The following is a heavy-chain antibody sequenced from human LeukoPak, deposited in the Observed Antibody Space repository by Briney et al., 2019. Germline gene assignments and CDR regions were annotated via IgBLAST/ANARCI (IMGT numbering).Heavy chain of an antibody. CDR3: ASHRRSHGAEY. D-gene: IGHD5-18*01. J-gene: IGHJ4*02. Sequence: SETLSLTCTVSGGSFEHYYWSWIRQPPGKGLEFLGNVYYTGNTDYSPSLKSRLTISADTAKNQFSLKLRSVTAADTAVYYCASHRRSHGAEYWGQGTLVTVSS. CDR2: VYYTGNT. CDR1: GGSFEHYY. V-gene: IGHV4-59*01.